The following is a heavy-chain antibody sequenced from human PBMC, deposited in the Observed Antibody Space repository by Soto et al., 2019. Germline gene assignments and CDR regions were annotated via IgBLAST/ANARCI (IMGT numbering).Heavy chain of an antibody. J-gene: IGHJ6*02. CDR2: ISGSGGST. V-gene: IGHV3-23*01. CDR1: GFTFSSYA. D-gene: IGHD3-16*01. Sequence: GGSLRLSCAASGFTFSSYAMSWVRQAPGKGLEWVSAISGSGGSTYYADSVKGRFTISRDNSKNTLYLQMNSLRAEDTAVYYCAKDRRFGQDYYYYYGMDVWGQGTTVTVSS. CDR3: AKDRRFGQDYYYYYGMDV.